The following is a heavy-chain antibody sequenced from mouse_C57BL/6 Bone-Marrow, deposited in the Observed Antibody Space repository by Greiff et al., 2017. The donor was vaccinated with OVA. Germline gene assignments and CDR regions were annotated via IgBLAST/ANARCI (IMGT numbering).Heavy chain of an antibody. D-gene: IGHD2-12*01. CDR1: GFTFSSYA. Sequence: EVQLVESGGGLVKPGGSLKLSCAASGFTFSSYAMSWVRQTPEKRLEWVATISDGGSYTYYPDNVKGRFTISRDNAKNNLYLQMSHLKSEDTAMYYCARDTRYFDVWGTGTTVTVSS. J-gene: IGHJ1*03. CDR3: ARDTRYFDV. CDR2: ISDGGSYT. V-gene: IGHV5-4*01.